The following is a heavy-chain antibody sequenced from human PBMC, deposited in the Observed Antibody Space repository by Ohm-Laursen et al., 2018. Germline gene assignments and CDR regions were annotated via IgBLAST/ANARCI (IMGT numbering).Heavy chain of an antibody. CDR3: STDHFS. D-gene: IGHD2/OR15-2a*01. CDR1: GFTFSNAW. Sequence: SLRLSCAASGFTFSNAWISWVRQAPGKGLEYVGRIKSKAAGETREYAEPVKGRFTILRDDSKNTLSLQMNSLKTEDTGVYYCSTDHFSWGQGTLVTVSS. CDR2: IKSKAAGETR. J-gene: IGHJ5*02. V-gene: IGHV3-15*01.